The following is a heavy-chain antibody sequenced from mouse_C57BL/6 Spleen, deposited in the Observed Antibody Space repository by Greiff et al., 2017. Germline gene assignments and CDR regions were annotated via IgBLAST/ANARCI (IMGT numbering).Heavy chain of an antibody. CDR3: ARRGDYPNAMDY. J-gene: IGHJ4*01. CDR1: GYTFTSYW. Sequence: QVQLQQPGAELVRPGSSVKLSCKASGYTFTSYWMDWVKQRPGQGLEWIGNIYPSDSETHYNQKFKDKATLTVDKSSSTAYMQLSSLTSEDSAVYACARRGDYPNAMDYWGQGTSVTVSS. D-gene: IGHD2-13*01. CDR2: IYPSDSET. V-gene: IGHV1-61*01.